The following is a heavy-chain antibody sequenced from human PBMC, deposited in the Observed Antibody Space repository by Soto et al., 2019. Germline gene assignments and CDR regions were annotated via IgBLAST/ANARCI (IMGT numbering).Heavy chain of an antibody. CDR1: GYTFASYG. V-gene: IGHV1-18*01. Sequence: ASVKVSCKASGYTFASYGISWVRQAPGQGLEWMGWISAYNGNTNYAQKLQGRVTMTTDTSTSTAYMELRSLRSDDTAVYYCAADYYYYYGMDVWGQGTTVTVSS. CDR2: ISAYNGNT. J-gene: IGHJ6*02. CDR3: AADYYYYYGMDV.